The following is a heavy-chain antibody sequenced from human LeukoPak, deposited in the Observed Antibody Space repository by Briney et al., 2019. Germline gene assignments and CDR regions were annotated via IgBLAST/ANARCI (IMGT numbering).Heavy chain of an antibody. CDR1: GFTFSSYW. CDR3: AKDPPCSECLYWYFDL. CDR2: ISGNADST. J-gene: IGHJ2*01. Sequence: SGGSLRLSCAASGFTFSSYWMSWVRQAPGKGLEWVSVISGNADSTYYADSVKGRFTISRDNSENTLYLQMNSLRAEDTAVYYCAKDPPCSECLYWYFDLWGRGTLVTVSS. D-gene: IGHD3-3*01. V-gene: IGHV3-23*01.